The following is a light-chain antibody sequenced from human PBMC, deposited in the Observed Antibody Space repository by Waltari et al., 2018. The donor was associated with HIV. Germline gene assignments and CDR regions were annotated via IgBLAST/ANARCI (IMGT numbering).Light chain of an antibody. CDR2: DVS. Sequence: QSALTQPRSVSGSPGQSVPISCTGTSSDVGGYDYVSWYQQHPGKAPTVIISDVSRRPSGVPDRFSASKSGNTASLTISGRQAADEADYFCCSYASNYILIFGGGTKLTVL. CDR1: SSDVGGYDY. CDR3: CSYASNYILI. J-gene: IGLJ2*01. V-gene: IGLV2-11*01.